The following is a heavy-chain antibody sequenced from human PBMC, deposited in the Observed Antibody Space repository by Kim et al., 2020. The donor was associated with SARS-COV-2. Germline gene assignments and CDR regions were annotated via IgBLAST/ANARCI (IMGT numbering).Heavy chain of an antibody. CDR1: GFTFSSYA. D-gene: IGHD2-15*01. J-gene: IGHJ4*02. CDR3: AKDQVVVVVAATTPFAY. CDR2: ISGSGGST. Sequence: GGSLRLSCAASGFTFSSYAMSWVRQAPGKGLEWVSAISGSGGSTYYADSVKGRFTISRDNSKNTLYLQMNSLRAEDTAVYYCAKDQVVVVVAATTPFAYWGQGTLVTVSS. V-gene: IGHV3-23*01.